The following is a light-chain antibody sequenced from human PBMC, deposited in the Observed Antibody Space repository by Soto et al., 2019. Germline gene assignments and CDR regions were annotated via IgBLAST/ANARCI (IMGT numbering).Light chain of an antibody. V-gene: IGKV1-5*01. CDR3: QQYHIWPPIT. J-gene: IGKJ5*01. CDR1: QSISSW. Sequence: DIQMTQSPSTLSASVVDRVTITCLASQSISSWLAWYQQKPGKAPKLLIYDASSLESGVPQRFSGSGSGTDFTLTISSLQPEDFATYYCQQYHIWPPITFGQGTRLEIK. CDR2: DAS.